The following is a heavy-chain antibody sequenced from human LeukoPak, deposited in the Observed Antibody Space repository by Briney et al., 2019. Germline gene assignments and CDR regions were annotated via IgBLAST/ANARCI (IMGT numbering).Heavy chain of an antibody. CDR3: AKVLGFGYSAYFDF. CDR1: GFMFKDYG. Sequence: GGSLRVSCAAPGFMFKDYGMNWVRLAPGKGPEWITFIQFDGSVEYYADSVRGRFNVSRDNSKNTLFLQMDGLRDEDTGVYYCAKVLGFGYSAYFDFGGQGTIVTVSS. J-gene: IGHJ4*02. CDR2: IQFDGSVE. D-gene: IGHD3-16*01. V-gene: IGHV3-30*02.